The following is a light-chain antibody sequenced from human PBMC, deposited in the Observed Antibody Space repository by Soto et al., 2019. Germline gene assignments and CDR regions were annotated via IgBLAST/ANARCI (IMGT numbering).Light chain of an antibody. CDR1: QSLLHSNGYNY. CDR2: LGS. CDR3: MQALQTPYT. Sequence: DIVMTQSPLSQPVTPGEPASISCRSSQSLLHSNGYNYLDWYLQKPGLSPQLLIYLGSNRASGVPDRFSGSGSGTDFTLKISRVDAEDVGVYYCMQALQTPYTFGQGTKLEIK. J-gene: IGKJ2*01. V-gene: IGKV2-28*01.